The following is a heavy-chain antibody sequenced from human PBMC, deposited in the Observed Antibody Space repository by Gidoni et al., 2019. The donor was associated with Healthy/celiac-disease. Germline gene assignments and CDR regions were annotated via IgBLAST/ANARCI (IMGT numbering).Heavy chain of an antibody. CDR1: GFTFSSYA. V-gene: IGHV3-23*01. J-gene: IGHJ6*03. CDR3: AKAGGKYYYYMDV. Sequence: EVQLLESGGGLVQPGGSLRLSCAASGFTFSSYAMSWVRQAPGKGLEWVSAISGSGGSTYYADSVKGRCTISRDNSKNTLYLQMNSLRAEDTAVYYCAKAGGKYYYYMDVWGKGTTVTVSS. CDR2: ISGSGGST.